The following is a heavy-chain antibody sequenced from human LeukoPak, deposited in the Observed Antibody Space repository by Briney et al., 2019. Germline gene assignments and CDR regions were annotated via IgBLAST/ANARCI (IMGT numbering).Heavy chain of an antibody. V-gene: IGHV5-51*01. CDR1: GNSSTCYL. CDR2: IYSGGSDT. D-gene: IGHD2-2*01. Sequence: GASMEISWKGSGNSSTCYLIGWVRQLPGKGLWWVGIIYSGGSDTSYRTSLQGQVTTAADKSISTAYLQWSSLKASDTAMYYCARTRSSHPYNWFDPWGQGTLVTVSS. CDR3: ARTRSSHPYNWFDP. J-gene: IGHJ5*02.